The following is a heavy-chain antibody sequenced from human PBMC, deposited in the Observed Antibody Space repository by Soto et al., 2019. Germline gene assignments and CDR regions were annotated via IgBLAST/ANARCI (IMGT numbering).Heavy chain of an antibody. D-gene: IGHD1-26*01. CDR1: GYTFTSYD. CDR2: MNPNSGNT. Sequence: GASVKVSCKASGYTFTSYDINWVRQATGQGLEWMGWMNPNSGNTGYAQKFQGRVTMTRNTSISTAYMELSSLRSEDTVVYYCARRGAWTFYHYYGMDVWGQGTTVTVSS. CDR3: ARRGAWTFYHYYGMDV. J-gene: IGHJ6*02. V-gene: IGHV1-8*01.